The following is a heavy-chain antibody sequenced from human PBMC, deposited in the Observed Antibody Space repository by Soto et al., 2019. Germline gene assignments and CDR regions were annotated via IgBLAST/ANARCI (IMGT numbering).Heavy chain of an antibody. CDR2: ISGSGGST. CDR1: GFTFSSYA. V-gene: IGHV3-23*01. CDR3: ATRRDASYYYYGMDV. Sequence: GASLRLSCAASGFTFSSYAMSWVRQAPGKGLEWVSAISGSGGSTYYADSGKGRFTISRDNSKNTLCLQMNSLRAEDTAVYYCATRRDASYYYYGMDVWGQGTTVTVPS. J-gene: IGHJ6*02.